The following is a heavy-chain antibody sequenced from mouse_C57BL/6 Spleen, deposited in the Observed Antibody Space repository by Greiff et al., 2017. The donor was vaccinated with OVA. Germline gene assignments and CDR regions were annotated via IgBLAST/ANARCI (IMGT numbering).Heavy chain of an antibody. Sequence: QVQLKQPGTELVKPGASVQLSCKASGYTFTSYWMHWVKQRPGQGLAWIGNINPSNGGTNYNEKFKSKATLTVDKASSTAYRQLSSLTSEDSAVYYCARSGLLRGGDYWGQGTTLTVSS. D-gene: IGHD2-3*01. CDR2: INPSNGGT. CDR1: GYTFTSYW. V-gene: IGHV1-53*01. J-gene: IGHJ2*01. CDR3: ARSGLLRGGDY.